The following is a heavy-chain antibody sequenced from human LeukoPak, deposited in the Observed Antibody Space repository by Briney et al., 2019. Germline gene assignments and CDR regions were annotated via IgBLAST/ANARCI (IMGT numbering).Heavy chain of an antibody. V-gene: IGHV4-59*08. CDR1: GGSISNYY. J-gene: IGHJ4*02. D-gene: IGHD4-17*01. Sequence: SETLSLTCTVSGGSISNYYWSWIRQPPGKGLEWIGYIYYSGSTHYNPSLKSRVTISVDTSKNQFSLNLTSVTAADTAVYFCTRSKSIDYGDYGWFVYWGQGALVTVSS. CDR3: TRSKSIDYGDYGWFVY. CDR2: IYYSGST.